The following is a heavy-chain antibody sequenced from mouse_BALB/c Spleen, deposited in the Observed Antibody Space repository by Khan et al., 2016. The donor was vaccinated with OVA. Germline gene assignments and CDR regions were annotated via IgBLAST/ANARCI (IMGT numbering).Heavy chain of an antibody. CDR3: ARGRYRYPFAY. J-gene: IGHJ3*01. D-gene: IGHD2-14*01. CDR1: GYSITSDYA. CDR2: ICYSGST. Sequence: EVQLQESGPSLVKPSQSLSLTCTVTGYSITSDYAWNWIRQFPGNKLEWMGYICYSGSTSYNPSLKSRISITRDTSKNQFFLQLNSVTTEDTATYYCARGRYRYPFAYWGQGTLVTVSA. V-gene: IGHV3-2*02.